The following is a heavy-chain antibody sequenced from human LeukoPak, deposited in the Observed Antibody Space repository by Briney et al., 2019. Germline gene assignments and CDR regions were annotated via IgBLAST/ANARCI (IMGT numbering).Heavy chain of an antibody. D-gene: IGHD2-15*01. V-gene: IGHV1-2*06. Sequence: ASVKVSCKASGYTFTGYYMHWVRQAPGQGLEWMGRINPNSGGTNYAQKFQGRVTMTRDTSISPAYMELRRLRSDDTAVYYCARSTVGYCSGGSCYSGDNWFDPWGQGTLVTVSS. CDR1: GYTFTGYY. J-gene: IGHJ5*02. CDR2: INPNSGGT. CDR3: ARSTVGYCSGGSCYSGDNWFDP.